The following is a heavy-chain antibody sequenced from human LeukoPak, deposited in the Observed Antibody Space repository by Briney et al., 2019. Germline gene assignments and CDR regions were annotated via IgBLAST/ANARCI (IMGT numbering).Heavy chain of an antibody. V-gene: IGHV3-30-3*01. J-gene: IGHJ6*02. CDR1: GFTFRSYA. CDR2: ISYDGNNK. CDR3: ARGFQGGGSGSYRPYYYYYYGMDA. Sequence: PGGSLRLSCAASGFTFRSYAMHWVRQAPGKGLEWVALISYDGNNKYYADSVKGRFTISRDTSKNTLFLQMTSLRVDDTAIYYCARGFQGGGSGSYRPYYYYYYGMDAWGQGTTVTVSS. D-gene: IGHD3-10*01.